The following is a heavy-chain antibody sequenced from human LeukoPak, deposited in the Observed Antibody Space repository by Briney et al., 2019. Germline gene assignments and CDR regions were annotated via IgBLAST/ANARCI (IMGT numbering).Heavy chain of an antibody. J-gene: IGHJ4*02. D-gene: IGHD5-12*01. Sequence: RSGGSLRLSCAASGFTFSSYWMHWVRQAPGKGLMWVSRINSDGSSTSYADSVKGGFTISRDNAKNTLYLQMNSLRAEDTAVFYCARVGQAGYVGYPLDYRGQGTLVTVSS. CDR2: INSDGSST. CDR1: GFTFSSYW. V-gene: IGHV3-74*01. CDR3: ARVGQAGYVGYPLDY.